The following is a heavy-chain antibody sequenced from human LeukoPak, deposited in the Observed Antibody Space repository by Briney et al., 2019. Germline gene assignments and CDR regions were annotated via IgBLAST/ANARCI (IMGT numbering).Heavy chain of an antibody. CDR1: GFTFGDYA. Sequence: GGSLRLSCTASGFTFGDYAMSWFRQAPGKGLEWVGFIRSKAYGGTTEYAASVKGRFTISRDDSKSIAYLQMNSLKTEDTAVYYCTRDLTDYDYVWGGYRPLGGFDYWGQGTLVTVSS. CDR2: IRSKAYGGTT. J-gene: IGHJ4*02. D-gene: IGHD3-16*02. V-gene: IGHV3-49*03. CDR3: TRDLTDYDYVWGGYRPLGGFDY.